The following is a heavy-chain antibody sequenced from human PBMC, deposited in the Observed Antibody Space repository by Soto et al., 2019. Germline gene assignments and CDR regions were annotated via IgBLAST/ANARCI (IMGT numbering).Heavy chain of an antibody. CDR3: AREWISTGRDYFDY. J-gene: IGHJ4*02. D-gene: IGHD3-9*01. Sequence: SETLSLTCTVSGGSISSYYWSWIRQSPGKGLEWIGYIYYSGSTNYNPSLKSRVTISVDTSKNHFSLQLSSVTAADTAVYYCAREWISTGRDYFDYWGQGTLVTVSS. V-gene: IGHV4-59*01. CDR1: GGSISSYY. CDR2: IYYSGST.